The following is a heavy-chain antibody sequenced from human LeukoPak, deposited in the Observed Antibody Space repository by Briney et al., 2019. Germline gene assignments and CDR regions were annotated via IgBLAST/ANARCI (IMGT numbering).Heavy chain of an antibody. CDR2: IYTSGST. Sequence: SETLSLTCTVSGGSISSGSYYWSWIRQPAGKGLEWIGRIYTSGSTNYNPSLKSRVTISVDTSKNQFSLKLSSVTAADTAVYYCARGHLYLLETFDPWGQGTLVTVSS. J-gene: IGHJ5*02. D-gene: IGHD3-3*01. V-gene: IGHV4-61*02. CDR3: ARGHLYLLETFDP. CDR1: GGSISSGSYY.